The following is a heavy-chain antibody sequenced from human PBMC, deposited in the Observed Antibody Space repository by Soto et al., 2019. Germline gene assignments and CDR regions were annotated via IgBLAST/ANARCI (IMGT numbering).Heavy chain of an antibody. Sequence: SVKVSCTASGGTFSSYAISWVRQAPGQGLEWMGGIIPTFGTANYAQKFQGRVTITADESTSTAYMELSSLRSEDTAVYYCARDGYIVVVPAAGDYYYYGMDVWGQGTTVTVSS. D-gene: IGHD2-2*01. V-gene: IGHV1-69*13. CDR3: ARDGYIVVVPAAGDYYYYGMDV. J-gene: IGHJ6*02. CDR2: IIPTFGTA. CDR1: GGTFSSYA.